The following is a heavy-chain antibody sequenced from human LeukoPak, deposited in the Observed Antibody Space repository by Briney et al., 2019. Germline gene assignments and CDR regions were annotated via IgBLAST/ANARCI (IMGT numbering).Heavy chain of an antibody. CDR3: TRDVTGDYWFDP. CDR1: GGSISSYY. J-gene: IGHJ5*02. V-gene: IGHV4-59*01. CDR2: IFYSGAT. D-gene: IGHD3-16*01. Sequence: PSETLSLTCSVSGGSISSYYWSWIRQPPGKGLEWSEYIFYSGATNYNPSLTSRVTIFLDTSKNHFSLKLSSVTAADTAVYYCTRDVTGDYWFDPWGQGTLVTVSS.